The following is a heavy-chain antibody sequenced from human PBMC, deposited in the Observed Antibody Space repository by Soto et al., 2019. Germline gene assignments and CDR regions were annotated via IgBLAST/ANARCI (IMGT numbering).Heavy chain of an antibody. CDR1: GFTFSSYG. CDR2: IWYGGSNK. CDR3: ARGLNGDYFGYFDY. D-gene: IGHD4-17*01. V-gene: IGHV3-33*01. J-gene: IGHJ4*02. Sequence: PGGSLRLSCAASGFTFSSYGMHWVRQAPGKGLEWVAVIWYGGSNKYYADPVKGRFTISRDNSKNRLYVQMHSLRADDTAVYFCARGLNGDYFGYFDYWGQGTLVTVSS.